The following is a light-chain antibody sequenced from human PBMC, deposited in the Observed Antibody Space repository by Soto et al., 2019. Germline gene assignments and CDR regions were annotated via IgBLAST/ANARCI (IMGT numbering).Light chain of an antibody. CDR2: GAF. Sequence: EIVMTQSPATLSVSPGETATLSCRASQSVSYNLAWYQQKPGQGPRLLIYGAFTRATGIPARFSGSGSGTAFTLTISSLQSEDFAVYYCQQYKTWPPLTFGGGTKVEIK. J-gene: IGKJ4*01. CDR1: QSVSYN. V-gene: IGKV3-15*01. CDR3: QQYKTWPPLT.